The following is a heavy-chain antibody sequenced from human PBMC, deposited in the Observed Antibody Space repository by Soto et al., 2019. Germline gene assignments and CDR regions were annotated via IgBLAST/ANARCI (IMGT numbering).Heavy chain of an antibody. D-gene: IGHD4-4*01. V-gene: IGHV1-46*01. Sequence: ASVKVSCKASGYTFTNYHMHGVRQASGQGLEWMGKINPNGGSTSYAQKFQGRVTMTRDTSTSTVYMELSSLRSEDTAVYYCARDNMHYYSTSEGYFYYGMDVWGQGTTVTVSS. J-gene: IGHJ6*02. CDR3: ARDNMHYYSTSEGYFYYGMDV. CDR2: INPNGGST. CDR1: GYTFTNYH.